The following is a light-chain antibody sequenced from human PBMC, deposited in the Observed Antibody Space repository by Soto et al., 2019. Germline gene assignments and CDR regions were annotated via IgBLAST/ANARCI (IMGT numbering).Light chain of an antibody. Sequence: DIQMTQSPSTLSASVGDRVTITCRASQSIVRWLAWYQQKPGKAPKLLIYDASSLESGVPSRFSGSGSGTEFTLTISSLQPEDFAVYYCQRYNNWPLTFGGGTKVDIK. CDR1: QSIVRW. J-gene: IGKJ4*01. CDR2: DAS. V-gene: IGKV1-5*01. CDR3: QRYNNWPLT.